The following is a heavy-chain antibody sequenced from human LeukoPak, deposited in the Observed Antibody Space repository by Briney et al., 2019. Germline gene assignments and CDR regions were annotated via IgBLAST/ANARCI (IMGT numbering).Heavy chain of an antibody. V-gene: IGHV3-23*01. Sequence: GGSLRLSCAGSGFTFSRYAMSWVRQAPGKGLDWVSGISGSGDSTYSAGSVKGRFTISRDNSKNTLYLQMNSLRAEDTAVYYCAKDLDDRNWGQGTLVTVSS. CDR2: ISGSGDST. D-gene: IGHD3-16*01. J-gene: IGHJ4*02. CDR3: AKDLDDRN. CDR1: GFTFSRYA.